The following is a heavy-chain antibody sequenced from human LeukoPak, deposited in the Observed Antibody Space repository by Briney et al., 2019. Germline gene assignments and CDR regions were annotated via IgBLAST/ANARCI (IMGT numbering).Heavy chain of an antibody. CDR2: IIPIFGTA. Sequence: GASVKVSCKASGGTFSSYAISWVRQAPGQGREWMGGIIPIFGTANYAQKFQGRVTITADESTSTVYMELSSLRSEDTAVYYCARQRGGQYEDGFDIWGQGTMVTVSS. D-gene: IGHD2-8*01. V-gene: IGHV1-69*13. CDR3: ARQRGGQYEDGFDI. CDR1: GGTFSSYA. J-gene: IGHJ3*02.